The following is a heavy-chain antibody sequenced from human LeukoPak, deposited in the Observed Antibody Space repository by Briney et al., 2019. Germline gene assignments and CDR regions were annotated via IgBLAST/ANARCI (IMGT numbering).Heavy chain of an antibody. Sequence: SETLSLTCTVSGDSISTSHYYWSWVRQHPGTGLEWIAYIHNIGSSYYNPSLESRVTMSVDTSTNQFSLSVASVTAADTAVYYCARVRDDYFFDFWGQGILVSVSS. CDR3: ARVRDDYFFDF. J-gene: IGHJ4*02. D-gene: IGHD3-3*01. CDR1: GDSISTSHYY. CDR2: IHNIGSS. V-gene: IGHV4-31*03.